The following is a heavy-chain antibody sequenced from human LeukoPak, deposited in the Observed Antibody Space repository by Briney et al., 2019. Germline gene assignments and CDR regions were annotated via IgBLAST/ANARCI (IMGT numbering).Heavy chain of an antibody. D-gene: IGHD5-18*01. J-gene: IGHJ4*02. V-gene: IGHV1-69*04. CDR2: IIPILGRA. Sequence: GASVKVSCKASGGNFSSYGISWVRQAPGQGLEWRGRIIPILGRATYAQKFQGRVTIPADKSPSTAYMELRSLRSEDTAVYYCGRGPVDTAMGYWGQGTLVTVSS. CDR1: GGNFSSYG. CDR3: GRGPVDTAMGY.